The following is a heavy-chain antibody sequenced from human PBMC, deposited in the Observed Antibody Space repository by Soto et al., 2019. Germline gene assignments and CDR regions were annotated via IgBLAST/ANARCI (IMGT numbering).Heavy chain of an antibody. CDR2: IIPIFGTA. CDR1: GGTFSSYA. J-gene: IGHJ4*02. CDR3: ASLLRGYSGTGDY. D-gene: IGHD5-12*01. V-gene: IGHV1-69*12. Sequence: QVQLVQSGAEVKKPGSSVKVSCKASGGTFSSYAISWVRQAPGQGLEWMGGIIPIFGTAKYAQKFQGRVTITADESTSAAYMELSSLRSEDTAVYYCASLLRGYSGTGDYWGQGTLVTVSS.